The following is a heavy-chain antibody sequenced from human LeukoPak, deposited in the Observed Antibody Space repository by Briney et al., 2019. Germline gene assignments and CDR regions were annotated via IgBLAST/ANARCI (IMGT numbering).Heavy chain of an antibody. CDR1: GYTFTGYY. D-gene: IGHD3-22*01. CDR3: ARSYDSSGYFDY. Sequence: GATVKVSCKASGYTFTGYYMHWVRQAPGQGLEWMGWINPNSGGTNYAQKFQGRVTMTRDTSISTAYMELSRLRSDDTAVYYCARSYDSSGYFDYWGQGTLVTVSS. V-gene: IGHV1-2*02. CDR2: INPNSGGT. J-gene: IGHJ4*02.